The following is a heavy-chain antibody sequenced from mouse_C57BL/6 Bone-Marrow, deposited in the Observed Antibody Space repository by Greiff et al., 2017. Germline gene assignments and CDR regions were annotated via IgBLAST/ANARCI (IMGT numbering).Heavy chain of an antibody. Sequence: QVQLQQPGAELVRPGTSVKLSCKASGYTFTSYWMNWVKQRPGQGLEWIGVIDPSASYTNYNQKVKGKATLTVDTSFSKAYMQLSSLPSEDSSVYYCAGLNWVCFAYWGQGTLVTVSA. CDR3: AGLNWVCFAY. V-gene: IGHV1-59*01. CDR1: GYTFTSYW. J-gene: IGHJ3*01. D-gene: IGHD4-1*01. CDR2: IDPSASYT.